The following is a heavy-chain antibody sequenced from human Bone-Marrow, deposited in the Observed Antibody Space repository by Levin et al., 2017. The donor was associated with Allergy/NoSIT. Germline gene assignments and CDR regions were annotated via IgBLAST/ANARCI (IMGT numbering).Heavy chain of an antibody. CDR2: IKQDGSEK. Sequence: TGESLKISCAASGFTFSSYWMSWVRQAPGKGLEWVANIKQDGSEKYYVDSVKGRFTISRDNAKNSLYLQMNSLRAEDTAVYYCAGHNGYSYGGAPWDWGQGTLVTVSS. V-gene: IGHV3-7*02. CDR3: AGHNGYSYGGAPWD. J-gene: IGHJ4*02. D-gene: IGHD5-18*01. CDR1: GFTFSSYW.